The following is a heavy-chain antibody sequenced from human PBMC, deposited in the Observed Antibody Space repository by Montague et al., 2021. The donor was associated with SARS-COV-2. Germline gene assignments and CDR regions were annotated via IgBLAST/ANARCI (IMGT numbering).Heavy chain of an antibody. CDR2: IYYSGST. D-gene: IGHD3-3*01. Sequence: TVSLTCTVSGGSISSGGYYWSWIRQHPGKGLEWIGYIYYSGSTYYNPSLKSRVTISVDTSKNQFSLKLSSVTAADTAVYYCARALRRVVIKHFDYWGQGTLVTVSS. V-gene: IGHV4-31*03. J-gene: IGHJ4*02. CDR3: ARALRRVVIKHFDY. CDR1: GGSISSGGYY.